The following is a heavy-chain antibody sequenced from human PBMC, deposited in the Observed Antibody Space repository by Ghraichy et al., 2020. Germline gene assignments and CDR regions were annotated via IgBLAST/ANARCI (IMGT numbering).Heavy chain of an antibody. J-gene: IGHJ5*02. V-gene: IGHV4-38-2*02. CDR3: ARDTNWFDP. Sequence: SETLSLTCTVSGYSISSGYYWGWIRQPPGKGLEWIGSIYHSGNTYYNPSLKSRVTISVDTSRNQFSLKLSSVTAADTAVYYCARDTNWFDPWGQGTLVTVSS. CDR2: IYHSGNT. CDR1: GYSISSGYY.